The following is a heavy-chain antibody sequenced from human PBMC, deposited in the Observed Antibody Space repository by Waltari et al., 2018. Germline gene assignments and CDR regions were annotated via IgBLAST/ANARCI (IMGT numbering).Heavy chain of an antibody. CDR3: ARRYCSSTSCYIMDV. Sequence: QVQLQQWGAGLLKPSETLSLTCAVYGGSFSGYYWSWIRQPPGKGLEWIGEINHSGSTNYNPSLKSRVTISVGTSKNQFSLKLSSVTAADTAVYYCARRYCSSTSCYIMDVWGQGTTVTVSS. D-gene: IGHD2-2*02. J-gene: IGHJ6*02. V-gene: IGHV4-34*01. CDR1: GGSFSGYY. CDR2: INHSGST.